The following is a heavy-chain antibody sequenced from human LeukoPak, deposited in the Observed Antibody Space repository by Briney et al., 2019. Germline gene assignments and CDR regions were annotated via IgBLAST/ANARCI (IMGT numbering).Heavy chain of an antibody. Sequence: GGSLRLSCAASGFTFSSYAMTWVRQAPGKGLEWVSTISGSGGSTYYADSVKCRLTISRDNSKNTLYLQMNSLRAEDTAVYYCAKGMDFGVVIHGFDYWGQGTLVTVSS. V-gene: IGHV3-23*01. CDR3: AKGMDFGVVIHGFDY. CDR2: ISGSGGST. J-gene: IGHJ4*02. CDR1: GFTFSSYA. D-gene: IGHD3-3*01.